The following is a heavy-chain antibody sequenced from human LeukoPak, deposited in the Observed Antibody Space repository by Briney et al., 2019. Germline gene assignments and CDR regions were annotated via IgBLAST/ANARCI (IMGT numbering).Heavy chain of an antibody. CDR2: MYHTGTS. CDR3: ATTRGYSTNDAFDI. V-gene: IGHV4-59*01. D-gene: IGHD5-18*01. J-gene: IGHJ3*02. CDR1: GAPMTTYY. Sequence: SETLSLTCSVSGAPMTTYYWNWTRQSPGKGLEWIGYMYHTGTSDYNPSLQSRVTISLDTPNNKVSLTLTSVTAADTAVYYCATTRGYSTNDAFDIWGQGTRVTVSS.